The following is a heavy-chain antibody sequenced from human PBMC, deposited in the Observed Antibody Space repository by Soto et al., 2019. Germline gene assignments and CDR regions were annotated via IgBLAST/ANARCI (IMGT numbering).Heavy chain of an antibody. V-gene: IGHV1-69*02. Sequence: QVQLVQSGAEVKKPGSSVKVSCKASGGTFSSYTISWVRQAPGQGLEWMGRIIPILGIANYAQKFQGRFTITADKXTXRXXRGLSSLRSEDTAVYYCARGGEYYYDSSGYYLFDYWGQGTLVTVSS. J-gene: IGHJ4*02. CDR3: ARGGEYYYDSSGYYLFDY. CDR1: GGTFSSYT. D-gene: IGHD3-22*01. CDR2: IIPILGIA.